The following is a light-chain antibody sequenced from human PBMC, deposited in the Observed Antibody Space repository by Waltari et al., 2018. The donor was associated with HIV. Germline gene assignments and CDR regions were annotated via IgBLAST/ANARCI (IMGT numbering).Light chain of an antibody. V-gene: IGLV2-23*02. CDR1: SSDVGSYNL. J-gene: IGLJ3*02. CDR3: CSYAGSSPWV. CDR2: KVN. Sequence: QSALTQPASVSGSPGQSITISCTGTSSDVGSYNLVSWYQQHPGKAPKLMIYKVNKWPSWVSNRFSGSKSGNTASLTISGLQAEDEADYYCCSYAGSSPWVFGGGTKLTVL.